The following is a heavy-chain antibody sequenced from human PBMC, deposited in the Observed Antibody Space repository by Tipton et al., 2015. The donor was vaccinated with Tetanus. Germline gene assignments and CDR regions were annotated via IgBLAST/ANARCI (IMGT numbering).Heavy chain of an antibody. CDR1: GASLSSGDYF. CDR2: INSLGST. D-gene: IGHD3-3*01. V-gene: IGHV4-30-4*01. CDR3: ARGGQLRFLACMFPTWFHP. Sequence: LRLSCSVSGASLSSGDYFWSWLRQSPGGGLEWIGYINSLGSTWSNPSLKSRVTISVDSSKNQFSLNVNSVTAADTAVYFCARGGQLRFLACMFPTWFHPWGQGTLVSVSS. J-gene: IGHJ5*02.